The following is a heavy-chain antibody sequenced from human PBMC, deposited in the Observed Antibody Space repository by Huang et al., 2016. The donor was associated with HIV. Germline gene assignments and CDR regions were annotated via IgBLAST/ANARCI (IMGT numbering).Heavy chain of an antibody. CDR3: ARGRGTSWSFFDT. V-gene: IGHV4-34*01. J-gene: IGHJ5*02. CDR2: ITQSGRT. Sequence: QVRLDQWGAGLLKPSETLTLSCAVYGGSLSGSFWCWFRQSPGRGLEWIGEITQSGRTNYKPSLKSRVTIAIDTSKKQFSLKLKSVTADDTSTYYCARGRGTSWSFFDTWGQGSFVTVSS. D-gene: IGHD2-2*01. CDR1: GGSLSGSF.